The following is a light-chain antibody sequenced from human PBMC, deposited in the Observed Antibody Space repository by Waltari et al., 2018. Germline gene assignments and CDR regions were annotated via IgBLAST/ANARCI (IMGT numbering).Light chain of an antibody. V-gene: IGLV6-57*04. CDR1: SGSMGGNF. CDR2: EHN. Sequence: NSVLTQPQSVSESPGKTVTLSCTRFSGSMGGNFVQWYQHRPGRAPTSVIYEHNQRPAGVPVRISGAHHWSSHVCSRTSSGLTTEDEADYYCQSYDFNTVVFGGGTRLIVL. CDR3: QSYDFNTVV. J-gene: IGLJ2*01.